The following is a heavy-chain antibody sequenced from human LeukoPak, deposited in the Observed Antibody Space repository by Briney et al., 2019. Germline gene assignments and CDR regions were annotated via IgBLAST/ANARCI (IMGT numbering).Heavy chain of an antibody. V-gene: IGHV4-4*07. CDR1: GGSISSYY. D-gene: IGHD6-19*01. J-gene: IGHJ4*02. CDR2: IHPSGTT. CDR3: ARETEVPGGRSWDF. Sequence: SETLSLTCTVSGGSISSYYWTWIRQPAGKGLEWIGRIHPSGTTNHNPSLKSRVIMSLDMSNNQFSLKVRPVTAADTAVYYCARETEVPGGRSWDFWGQGTLVTVSS.